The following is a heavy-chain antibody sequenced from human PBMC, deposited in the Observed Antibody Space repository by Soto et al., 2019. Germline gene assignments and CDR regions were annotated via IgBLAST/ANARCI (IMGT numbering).Heavy chain of an antibody. J-gene: IGHJ5*02. Sequence: QVQLQETGPGLVKPSQTLSLTCTVSGGSISNGEYYWSWVRQPPGKGLEGIAYIFYSGSTFYNPSLKSRVTISVATSKNQFSLKLSSVTAADTAVYYCARVRYFETKGWFDTWGQGTLVTVSS. CDR3: ARVRYFETKGWFDT. V-gene: IGHV4-30-4*01. CDR1: GGSISNGEYY. CDR2: IFYSGST. D-gene: IGHD3-9*01.